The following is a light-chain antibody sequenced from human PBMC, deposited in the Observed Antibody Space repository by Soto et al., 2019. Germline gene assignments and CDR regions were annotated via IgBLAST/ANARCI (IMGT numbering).Light chain of an antibody. V-gene: IGLV2-14*01. Sequence: SALTQPASVSGSPGQSITISCTGTNSGIGAYNFVSWYQQHPGKAPKLLVFEVSHRPSGVSDRFSGSKSGNTASLTISGLRAEDEADYFSSSYASSSDVVFGGGTQLTVL. CDR2: EVS. J-gene: IGLJ2*01. CDR3: SSYASSSDVV. CDR1: NSGIGAYNF.